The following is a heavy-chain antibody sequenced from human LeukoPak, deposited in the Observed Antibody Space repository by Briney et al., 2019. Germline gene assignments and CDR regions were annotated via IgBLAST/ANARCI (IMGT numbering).Heavy chain of an antibody. J-gene: IGHJ4*02. CDR2: ISWNSGSI. D-gene: IGHD5-24*01. CDR1: GFTFDDYA. Sequence: GGSLRLSCAASGFTFDDYAMHWVRQAPGKGLEWVSGISWNSGSIGYADSVKGRFTISRDNAKNSLYLQMNSLRAEDTALYYCARYNNDHFDYWGQGTLVTVSS. CDR3: ARYNNDHFDY. V-gene: IGHV3-9*01.